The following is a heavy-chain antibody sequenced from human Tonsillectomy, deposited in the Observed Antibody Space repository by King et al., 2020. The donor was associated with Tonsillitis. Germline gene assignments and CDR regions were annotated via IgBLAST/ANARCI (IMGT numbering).Heavy chain of an antibody. CDR2: IAAYNGNT. CDR3: AILPHHSPPPTARPSSPFDY. J-gene: IGHJ4*02. Sequence: VQLVQSGTEVKKPGASVKVSCKTSGYSFTNYAISWVRQAPGQGLEWMGWIAAYNGNTNYAQKLQGRVTMTTDTSTSTAYMELRSLRSDDTAVYFCAILPHHSPPPTARPSSPFDYWGQGTLVTVSS. CDR1: GYSFTNYA. D-gene: IGHD6-6*01. V-gene: IGHV1-18*01.